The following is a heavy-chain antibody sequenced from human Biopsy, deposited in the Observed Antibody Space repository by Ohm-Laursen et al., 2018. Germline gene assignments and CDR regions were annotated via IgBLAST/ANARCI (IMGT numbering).Heavy chain of an antibody. D-gene: IGHD2-2*01. V-gene: IGHV4-34*01. CDR2: INHSGRT. CDR1: GESFNGYY. J-gene: IGHJ4*02. CDR3: ARMPHFDY. Sequence: TLTLTCAVYGESFNGYYWSWIRQTPGKGLEWIGEINHSGRTNYNPSLRSRVTISVDTSKNQFSLKVRSVTAADTAVYCCARMPHFDYWGQGILVTVSS.